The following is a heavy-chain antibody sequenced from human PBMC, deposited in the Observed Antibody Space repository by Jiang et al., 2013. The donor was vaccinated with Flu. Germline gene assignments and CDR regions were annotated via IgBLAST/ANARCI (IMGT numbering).Heavy chain of an antibody. J-gene: IGHJ5*02. CDR2: LILVTLIA. CDR3: ARHNGASAHQRSLPGNNWFDP. CDR1: GYTFTSYW. Sequence: GAEVKKPGESLRISCKGSGYTFTSYWISWVRQMPGKGLEWMGRLILVTLIATXTRFQGHVNMSVDRSISTAYLQWRSLKASDTAIYYCARHNGASAHQRSLPGNNWFDPWGQGTLVTVSS. D-gene: IGHD6-13*01. V-gene: IGHV5-10-1*01.